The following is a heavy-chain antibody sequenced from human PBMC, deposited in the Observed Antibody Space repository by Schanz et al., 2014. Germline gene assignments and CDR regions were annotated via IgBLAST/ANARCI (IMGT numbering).Heavy chain of an antibody. D-gene: IGHD3-9*01. Sequence: QVQLVQSGAEVKKPGASVKVSCKASGYTFTSYGISWVRQAPGQGLEWMGWIIAYNGNTKYPQKLQGRVTITTDTTASTAAMELRSLRSDDTDVYYCARDAADLNDMLTEEEYWGQGTLVTVSS. J-gene: IGHJ4*02. CDR1: GYTFTSYG. V-gene: IGHV1-18*01. CDR3: ARDAADLNDMLTEEEY. CDR2: IIAYNGNT.